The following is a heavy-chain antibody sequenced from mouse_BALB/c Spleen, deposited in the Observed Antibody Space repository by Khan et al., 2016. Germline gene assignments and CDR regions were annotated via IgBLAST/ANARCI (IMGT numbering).Heavy chain of an antibody. CDR2: IRYSGST. CDR1: GYSITSDYA. V-gene: IGHV3-2*02. Sequence: EVQLQESGPGLVKPSQSLSLTCTVTGYSITSDYAWNWIRQFPENKLEWMGYIRYSGSTTYNPSLKSRISITRDTSKNQFFLQLHSVTTEDTATYYCTRSPTATRYFDVWGAGTTVTVSS. J-gene: IGHJ1*01. D-gene: IGHD1-2*01. CDR3: TRSPTATRYFDV.